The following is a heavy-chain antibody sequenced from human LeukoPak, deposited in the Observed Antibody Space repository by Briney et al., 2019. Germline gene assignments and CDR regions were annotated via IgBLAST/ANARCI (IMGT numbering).Heavy chain of an antibody. J-gene: IGHJ5*02. Sequence: SVKVSCKASGGTFSSYAISWVRQAPGRGLEWMGRIIPIFGIANYAQKFQGRVTITADKSTSTAYMELSSLRSEDTAVYYCAGEDYYGSGRNNWFDPWGQGTLVTVSS. CDR3: AGEDYYGSGRNNWFDP. CDR2: IIPIFGIA. V-gene: IGHV1-69*04. D-gene: IGHD3-10*01. CDR1: GGTFSSYA.